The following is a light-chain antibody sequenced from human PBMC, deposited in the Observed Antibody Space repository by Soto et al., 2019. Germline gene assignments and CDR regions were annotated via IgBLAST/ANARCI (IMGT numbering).Light chain of an antibody. CDR1: QSVLYSSNNKNY. CDR2: WAS. J-gene: IGKJ1*01. Sequence: DIVMTQSPDSLAVSLGERATINCKSSQSVLYSSNNKNYLAWYQQKPGQPPKLLIYWASTRESGFPDRFSGRGSGTNLTLTISSLQAEDVAVYFCQQCYSTPPTFGQGTKVQIK. V-gene: IGKV4-1*01. CDR3: QQCYSTPPT.